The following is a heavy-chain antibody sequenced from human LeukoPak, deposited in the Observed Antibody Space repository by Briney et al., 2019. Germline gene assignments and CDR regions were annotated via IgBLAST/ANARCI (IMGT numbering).Heavy chain of an antibody. CDR1: GGSISRHY. Sequence: SETLSLTCTVSGGSISRHYWSWIRQPPGKGLEWIGYIYYSGSTNYNPSLKSRVTISVDTSKNQFSLKLSSVTAADTAVYYCARAGAYSSGWYSYYYGMDVWGQGTTVTVSS. D-gene: IGHD6-19*01. CDR3: ARAGAYSSGWYSYYYGMDV. CDR2: IYYSGST. V-gene: IGHV4-59*11. J-gene: IGHJ6*02.